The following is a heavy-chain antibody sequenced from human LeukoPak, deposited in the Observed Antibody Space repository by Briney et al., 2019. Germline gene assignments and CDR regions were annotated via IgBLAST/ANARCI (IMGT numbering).Heavy chain of an antibody. CDR2: ISSSSYI. CDR1: GFTFSSYS. D-gene: IGHD6-6*01. CDR3: ARGGYSSSRYYYYGMDV. V-gene: IGHV3-21*01. Sequence: GGSLRLSCAASGFTFSSYSMNWVRQAPGKGLEWVSSISSSSYIYYADSVKGRFTISRDNAKNSLYLQMNSLRAEDTAVYYCARGGYSSSRYYYYGMDVWGQGTTVTVSS. J-gene: IGHJ6*02.